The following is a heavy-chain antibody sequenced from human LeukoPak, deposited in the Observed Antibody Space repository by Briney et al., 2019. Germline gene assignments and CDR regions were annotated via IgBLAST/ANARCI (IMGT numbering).Heavy chain of an antibody. Sequence: GGSLRLSCAASGFTFSSYWMSWVRQAPGKGLEWVANIKQDGSEKYYVDSVKGQFTISRDNAKNSLYLQMNSLRAKDTAVYYCARDRYSSSWSGDYFDYWGQGTLVTVSS. V-gene: IGHV3-7*01. D-gene: IGHD6-13*01. J-gene: IGHJ4*02. CDR2: IKQDGSEK. CDR1: GFTFSSYW. CDR3: ARDRYSSSWSGDYFDY.